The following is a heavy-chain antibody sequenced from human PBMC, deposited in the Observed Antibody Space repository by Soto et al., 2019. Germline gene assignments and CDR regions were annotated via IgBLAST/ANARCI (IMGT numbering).Heavy chain of an antibody. D-gene: IGHD3-22*01. CDR2: VSYDGSDK. CDR3: ARALYYDSSGTSCGVDV. Sequence: GGSLRLSCAASGFTFSSFAIHWVRQAPGKGLQWVAVVSYDGSDKYYEDSVKGRFTIPRDNSKNMLFLQLHSLRLEDTAVYYCARALYYDSSGTSCGVDVWGQGTTVTVSS. J-gene: IGHJ6*02. CDR1: GFTFSSFA. V-gene: IGHV3-30-3*01.